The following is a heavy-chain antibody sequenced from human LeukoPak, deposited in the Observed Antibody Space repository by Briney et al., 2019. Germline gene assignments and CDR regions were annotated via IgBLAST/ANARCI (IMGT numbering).Heavy chain of an antibody. CDR1: GFTFSSYW. D-gene: IGHD3-10*01. CDR3: ARDGSIVWFGELQCYFDY. J-gene: IGHJ4*02. V-gene: IGHV3-7*01. Sequence: GGSLRLSCAASGFTFSSYWMSWVRQAPGKGLEWVANIKQDGSEKYYVDSVKGRFTISRDNAKNSLYLQMNSLRAEDTAVYYCARDGSIVWFGELQCYFDYWGQGTLVTVSS. CDR2: IKQDGSEK.